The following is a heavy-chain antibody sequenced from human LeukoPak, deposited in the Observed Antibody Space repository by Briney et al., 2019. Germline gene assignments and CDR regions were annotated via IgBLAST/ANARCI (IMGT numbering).Heavy chain of an antibody. Sequence: GGSLRLSCVASGFMFTNYGMHWVRQAPGKGLEWVAVISYDGSNKYYADSVKGRFTISRDNSKNTLYLQMNSLRAEDTAVYYCARAMITMIVARAAFDIWGQGTMVTVSS. CDR1: GFMFTNYG. J-gene: IGHJ3*02. CDR3: ARAMITMIVARAAFDI. D-gene: IGHD3-22*01. V-gene: IGHV3-30*03. CDR2: ISYDGSNK.